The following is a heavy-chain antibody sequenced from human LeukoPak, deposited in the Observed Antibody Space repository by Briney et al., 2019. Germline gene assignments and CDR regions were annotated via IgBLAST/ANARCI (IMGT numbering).Heavy chain of an antibody. CDR2: IYYSGST. D-gene: IGHD2-2*01. V-gene: IGHV4-59*08. J-gene: IGHJ5*02. CDR1: GGSISSYY. Sequence: SETLSLTCTVSGGSISSYYWSWIRQPPGKGLEWIGYIYYSGSTNYNPSLKSRVTISVDTSKNQFSLKLSSATAADTAVYYCARRRGTSFDPWGQGTLVTVSS. CDR3: ARRRGTSFDP.